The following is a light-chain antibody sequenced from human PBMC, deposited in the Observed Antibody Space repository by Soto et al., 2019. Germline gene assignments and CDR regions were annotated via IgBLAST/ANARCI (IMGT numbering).Light chain of an antibody. Sequence: QSVLTQPASVSGSAGQSIAISCTGSSSDVGIYNYVSWYQQHPGKVPKLIIYEVTRRPSGVSIRFSGSKSGNTASLTISGLQPEDEADYYCSSYTTSSTRVFGTGTKLTVL. CDR2: EVT. CDR3: SSYTTSSTRV. J-gene: IGLJ1*01. V-gene: IGLV2-14*01. CDR1: SSDVGIYNY.